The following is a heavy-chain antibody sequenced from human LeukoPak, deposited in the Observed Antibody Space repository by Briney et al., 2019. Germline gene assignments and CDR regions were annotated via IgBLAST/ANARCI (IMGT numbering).Heavy chain of an antibody. CDR1: GFTFNSHA. CDR3: ARGPGYPHGFDI. V-gene: IGHV3-23*01. CDR2: IGGSGSST. D-gene: IGHD5-18*01. Sequence: PGGSLRLSCAASGFTFNSHAMNWVRQAPGKGLEWVSGIGGSGSSTYYADSVKGRFTISRDNAKNSLYLQMNSLRAEDTAVYYCARGPGYPHGFDIWGQGTMVTVSS. J-gene: IGHJ3*02.